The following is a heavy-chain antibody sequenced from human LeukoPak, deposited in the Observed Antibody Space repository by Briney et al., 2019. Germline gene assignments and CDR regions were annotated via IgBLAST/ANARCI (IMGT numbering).Heavy chain of an antibody. Sequence: ASVKVSCKASGYTFTSYGISWVRQAPGQGLEWMGWISAYNGNTNYAQKLQGRVTMTTDTSTSTAYMELRSLRSDDTAVYYCARGFKGDYYDSSGYYDPPENDYWGQGTLVTVSS. J-gene: IGHJ4*02. CDR1: GYTFTSYG. D-gene: IGHD3-22*01. CDR2: ISAYNGNT. V-gene: IGHV1-18*01. CDR3: ARGFKGDYYDSSGYYDPPENDY.